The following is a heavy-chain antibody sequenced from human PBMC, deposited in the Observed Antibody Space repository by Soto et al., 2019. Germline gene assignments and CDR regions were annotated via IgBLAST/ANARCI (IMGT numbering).Heavy chain of an antibody. D-gene: IGHD2-8*01. Sequence: GGSLRLSCAVSGFTLNSYTIQWFRQAPGKGLEWVAVISNDGSHKYYADSVKGRFTMTRDTSTSTVYMELSSLRSEDTAVYYCARAWCRGCMPHALDYWGQGTLVTVSS. J-gene: IGHJ4*02. CDR1: GFTLNSYT. V-gene: IGHV3-30-3*01. CDR3: ARAWCRGCMPHALDY. CDR2: ISNDGSHK.